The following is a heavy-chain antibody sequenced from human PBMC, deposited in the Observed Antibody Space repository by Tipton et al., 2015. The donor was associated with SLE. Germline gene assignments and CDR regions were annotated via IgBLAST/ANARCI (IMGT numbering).Heavy chain of an antibody. D-gene: IGHD3-10*01. CDR2: INHSGST. J-gene: IGHJ4*02. V-gene: IGHV4-30-2*01. CDR1: GGSISSGGYS. Sequence: TLSLTCAVSGGSISSGGYSWSWIRQPPGKGLEWIGYINHSGSTNYNPSLKSRVTISVDTSKNQFSLKLSSVTAADTAVYYCARARRGCDYWGQGTLVTVSS. CDR3: ARARRGCDY.